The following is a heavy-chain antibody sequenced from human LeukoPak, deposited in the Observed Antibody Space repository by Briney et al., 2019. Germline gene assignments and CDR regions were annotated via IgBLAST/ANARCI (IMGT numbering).Heavy chain of an antibody. CDR1: GFTSSSYE. V-gene: IGHV3-48*03. CDR2: ISSSGSTI. CDR3: ARGDGYSYGYPTFDY. D-gene: IGHD5-18*01. J-gene: IGHJ4*02. Sequence: GGSLRLSCAASGFTSSSYEMNWVRQAPGKGLEWVSYISSSGSTIYYADSVKGRFTISRDNAKNSLYLQMNSLRAEDTAVYYCARGDGYSYGYPTFDYWGQGTLVTVSS.